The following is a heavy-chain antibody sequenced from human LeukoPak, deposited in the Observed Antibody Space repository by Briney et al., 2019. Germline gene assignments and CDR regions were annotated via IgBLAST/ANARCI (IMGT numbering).Heavy chain of an antibody. CDR1: GFSFSDYY. D-gene: IGHD3-16*02. CDR3: ARADILFAGSYRYPYYFDY. V-gene: IGHV3-11*01. Sequence: PGGSLRLSCEASGFSFSDYYMNWVRQAPGKGLEWISDISSDGSSVNYEDSVKGRFTISRDNAKNSLYLQMNSLRAEDTAMYYCARADILFAGSYRYPYYFDYWGQGTLVTVSS. J-gene: IGHJ4*02. CDR2: ISSDGSSV.